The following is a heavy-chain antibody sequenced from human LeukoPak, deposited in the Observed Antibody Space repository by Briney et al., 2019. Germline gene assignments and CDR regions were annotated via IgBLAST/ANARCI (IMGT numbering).Heavy chain of an antibody. CDR2: IRPSGGIT. CDR3: AKDDDWGRYKH. CDR1: GFTFSSHG. V-gene: IGHV3-23*01. J-gene: IGHJ1*01. D-gene: IGHD3-16*01. Sequence: GGSLRLSCAASGFTFSSHGMNWVRQAPGKGLEWVSGIRPSGGITYYTDSVKGRLTISRDNSKNTQSLQMNSLRAEDTAVYYCAKDDDWGRYKHWGQGTLVTVSS.